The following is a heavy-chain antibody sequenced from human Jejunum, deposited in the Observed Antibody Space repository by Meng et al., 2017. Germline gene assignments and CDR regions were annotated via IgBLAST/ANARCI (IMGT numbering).Heavy chain of an antibody. CDR3: ARSLDIGTGDH. CDR1: GFTFSTYN. D-gene: IGHD1-1*01. Sequence: GESLKISCAASGFTFSTYNINWVRQAPGKGLEWVSSITASGTIFQSDSAKGRFTISRDNAKNSVYLQMNSLRAEDTAVYYCARSLDIGTGDHWGQGTLVTVSS. CDR2: ITASGTI. J-gene: IGHJ4*02. V-gene: IGHV3-69-1*01.